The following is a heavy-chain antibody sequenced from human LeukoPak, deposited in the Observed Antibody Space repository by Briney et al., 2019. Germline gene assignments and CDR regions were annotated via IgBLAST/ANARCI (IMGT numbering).Heavy chain of an antibody. D-gene: IGHD1-26*01. CDR2: INHSGST. V-gene: IGHV4-34*01. Sequence: PSETLSLTCAVYGGSFSGYYWSWIRQPPGKGLEWIGEINHSGSTNYNPSLKSRVTISVDTSKNQFSLKLSSVTAADTAVYYCATSGSYYSVDYWGQGTLVTVSS. CDR1: GGSFSGYY. CDR3: ATSGSYYSVDY. J-gene: IGHJ4*02.